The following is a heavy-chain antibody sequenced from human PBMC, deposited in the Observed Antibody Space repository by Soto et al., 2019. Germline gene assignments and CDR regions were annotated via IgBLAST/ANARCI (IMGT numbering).Heavy chain of an antibody. CDR1: RCIFSSYW. J-gene: IGHJ6*02. CDR2: IKQDGSEK. V-gene: IGHV3-7*01. Sequence: GGSLRFSVAASRCIFSSYWMSWVRQAPGKGLEWVANIKQDGSEKYYVDSVKGRFTISRDNAKNSLYLQMNSLRAEDTAVYYCARGLMVRDNPYYYYGMDVWGQGTTVTVSS. D-gene: IGHD3-10*01. CDR3: ARGLMVRDNPYYYYGMDV.